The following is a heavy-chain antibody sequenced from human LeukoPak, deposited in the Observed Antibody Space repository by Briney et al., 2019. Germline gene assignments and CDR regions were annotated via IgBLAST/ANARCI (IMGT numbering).Heavy chain of an antibody. D-gene: IGHD6-19*01. Sequence: GGSLRLSCAVSGLTSSTYSMTWVRQGPGKGREWVSSIYNSGAKIFYADSVKGRFTISRDNSKNMLYLQMNSLRVEDTAVYYWAKDVAPDSGWDLDYWGQGTLVTVSS. V-gene: IGHV3-23*01. CDR3: AKDVAPDSGWDLDY. CDR1: GLTSSTYS. J-gene: IGHJ4*02. CDR2: IYNSGAKI.